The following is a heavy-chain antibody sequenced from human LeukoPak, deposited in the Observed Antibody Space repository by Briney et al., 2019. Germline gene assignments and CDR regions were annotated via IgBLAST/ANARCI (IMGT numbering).Heavy chain of an antibody. J-gene: IGHJ6*02. CDR2: IYYSGST. V-gene: IGHV4-59*11. CDR3: ARDTYYYDSSGYYYDYYYYGMDV. CDR1: GGPISSHY. D-gene: IGHD3-22*01. Sequence: PSETLSLTCTVSGGPISSHYWSWIRQPPGKGLEWIGYIYYSGSTNYNPSLKSRVTISVDTSKNQFSLKLSSVTAADTAVYYCARDTYYYDSSGYYYDYYYYGMDVWGQGTTVTVSS.